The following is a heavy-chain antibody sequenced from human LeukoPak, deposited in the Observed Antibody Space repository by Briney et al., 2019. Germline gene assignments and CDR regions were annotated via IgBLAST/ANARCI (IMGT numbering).Heavy chain of an antibody. Sequence: ASVKVSCKSYGYTFTSYFMHWVRQAPGQGLEWMGIINPSGGSTNYAQKFQGRVTVTRDTSTSTVYMELSRLRSEDTAVYYCARDLSGSYAVVWFDPWGQGTLVTVSS. J-gene: IGHJ5*02. CDR1: GYTFTSYF. CDR3: ARDLSGSYAVVWFDP. D-gene: IGHD1-26*01. CDR2: INPSGGST. V-gene: IGHV1-46*01.